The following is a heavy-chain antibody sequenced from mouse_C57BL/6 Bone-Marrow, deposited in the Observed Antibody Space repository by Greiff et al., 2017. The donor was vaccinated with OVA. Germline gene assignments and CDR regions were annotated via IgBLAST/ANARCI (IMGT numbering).Heavy chain of an antibody. D-gene: IGHD1-1*01. CDR3: ERDTLLTTVVATDAY. J-gene: IGHJ3*01. V-gene: IGHV5-4*01. CDR2: ISDGGSYT. CDR1: GFTFSSYA. Sequence: EVKVVESGGGLVKPGGSLKLSCAASGFTFSSYALSWVRQTPEKRLEWVATISDGGSYTYYPDNVKGRCTISRDNAKNNLYLQMRHLKSEDTAMYNCERDTLLTTVVATDAYGGQGTLVTVSA.